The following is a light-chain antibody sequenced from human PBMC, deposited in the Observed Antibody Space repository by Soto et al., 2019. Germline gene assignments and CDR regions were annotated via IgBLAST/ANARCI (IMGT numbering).Light chain of an antibody. CDR2: KAS. CDR1: QSISSW. J-gene: IGKJ1*01. Sequence: DIKMTQSPSSLSASVGGTVTITCRASQSISSWLAWYQQKPGKAPKLLIYKASSLESGVPSRFSGSGSGTEFTLTISSLQPDDFATYYCQQYNSYSRTLGQGTKVDIK. V-gene: IGKV1-5*03. CDR3: QQYNSYSRT.